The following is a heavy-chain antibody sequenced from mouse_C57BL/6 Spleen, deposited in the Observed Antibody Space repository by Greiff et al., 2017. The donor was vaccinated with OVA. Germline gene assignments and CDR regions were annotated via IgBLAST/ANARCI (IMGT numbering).Heavy chain of an antibody. Sequence: VMLVESDAELVKPGASVKISCKVSGYTFTDHTIHWMKQRPEQGLEWIGYIYPRDGSTKYNEKFKGKATLTADKSSSTAYMQLNSLTSEDSAVYFCARGDDYDGGIDYWGQGTTLTVSS. CDR1: GYTFTDHT. D-gene: IGHD2-4*01. J-gene: IGHJ2*01. V-gene: IGHV1-78*01. CDR3: ARGDDYDGGIDY. CDR2: IYPRDGST.